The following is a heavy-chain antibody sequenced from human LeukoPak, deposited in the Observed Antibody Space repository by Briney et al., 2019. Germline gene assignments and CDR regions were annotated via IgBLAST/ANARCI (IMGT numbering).Heavy chain of an antibody. Sequence: SETLSLTCAVYGGSFSGYYWSWIRQPPGKGLEWIGEINHSGSTNYNPSLKSRVTISVDTSKNQFSLKLSSVTAADTAVYYCARGRNYYSSGSPFRYWGQGTLVTVSS. D-gene: IGHD3-10*01. CDR1: GGSFSGYY. V-gene: IGHV4-34*01. CDR3: ARGRNYYSSGSPFRY. CDR2: INHSGST. J-gene: IGHJ4*02.